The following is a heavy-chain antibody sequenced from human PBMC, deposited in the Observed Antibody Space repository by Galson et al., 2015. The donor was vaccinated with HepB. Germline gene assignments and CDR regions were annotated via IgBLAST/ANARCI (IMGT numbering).Heavy chain of an antibody. D-gene: IGHD3-22*01. CDR1: GYTFTGYY. V-gene: IGHV1-2*02. Sequence: SVKVSCKASGYTFTGYYIHWVRQAPGQGLEWMGWIYPNSGGTDYAQKFLGRVTMTRDTSISTAYMEVSRLTSDDTAVYYCARAHSYYLDSSGYRLHAFDIWGQGTMVTVSS. J-gene: IGHJ3*02. CDR3: ARAHSYYLDSSGYRLHAFDI. CDR2: IYPNSGGT.